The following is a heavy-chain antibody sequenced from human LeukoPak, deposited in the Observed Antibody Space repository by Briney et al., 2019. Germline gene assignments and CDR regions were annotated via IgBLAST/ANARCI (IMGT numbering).Heavy chain of an antibody. V-gene: IGHV4-59*01. CDR2: IYYSGST. Sequence: SETLSLTYTVSGGSISSYYWSWIRQPPGKGLEWIGYIYYSGSTNYNPSLKSRVTISVDTSKNQFSLKLSSVTAADTAVYYCARVDMRWLQMDYWGQGTLVTVSS. CDR1: GGSISSYY. CDR3: ARVDMRWLQMDY. D-gene: IGHD5-24*01. J-gene: IGHJ4*02.